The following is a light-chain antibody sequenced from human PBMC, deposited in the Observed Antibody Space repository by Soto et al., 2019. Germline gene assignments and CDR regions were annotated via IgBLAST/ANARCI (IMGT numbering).Light chain of an antibody. CDR3: SSDAGINNLGV. Sequence: QSALTQPPSASGSPGQSVTISCTGTSSDVGGYKYVSWYQQHPGKAPKLMIFEVNKRPSGVPDRFSGSKSGNTASLTVSGLHAEDEADYCCSSDAGINNLGVFGTGTKLTVL. CDR1: SSDVGGYKY. J-gene: IGLJ1*01. V-gene: IGLV2-8*01. CDR2: EVN.